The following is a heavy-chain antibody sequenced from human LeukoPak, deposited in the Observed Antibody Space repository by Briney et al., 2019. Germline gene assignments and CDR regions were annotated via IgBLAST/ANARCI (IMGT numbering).Heavy chain of an antibody. D-gene: IGHD3-10*01. V-gene: IGHV4-59*01. J-gene: IGHJ4*02. CDR3: ARGSNYYGSGSYVY. CDR2: IFYSGTT. Sequence: PSETLSLTCTVSGGSISSYYWSWIRQPPGKGLEWIGFIFYSGTTNYNPSLKSRVTISVDTSKNQFSLKLSSVTAADTAVYYCARGSNYYGSGSYVYWGQGTLVTVSS. CDR1: GGSISSYY.